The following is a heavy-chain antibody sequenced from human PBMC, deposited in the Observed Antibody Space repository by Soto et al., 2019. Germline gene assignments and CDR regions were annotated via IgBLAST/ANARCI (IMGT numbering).Heavy chain of an antibody. D-gene: IGHD6-19*01. CDR1: GFTFSSYE. CDR3: ARARYSSGWWWDY. CDR2: ISSSGSTI. J-gene: IGHJ4*02. Sequence: PGGSLRLSCAASGFTFSSYEMNWVRQAPGKGLEWVSYISSSGSTIYYADSVKGRFTISRDNAKNSLYLQMNSLRAEGTAVYYCARARYSSGWWWDYWGQGTLVTVSS. V-gene: IGHV3-48*03.